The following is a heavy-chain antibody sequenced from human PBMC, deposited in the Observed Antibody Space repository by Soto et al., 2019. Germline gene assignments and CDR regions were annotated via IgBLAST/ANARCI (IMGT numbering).Heavy chain of an antibody. CDR1: GFTFSSYG. CDR3: ARDRDIGATTYYYYYYYLDV. V-gene: IGHV3-33*01. D-gene: IGHD5-12*01. J-gene: IGHJ6*03. Sequence: PGGSLRLSCAASGFTFSSYGMHWVRQAPGKGLEWVAVIWYDGSNKYYADSVKGRFTISRDNSKNTLYLQMNSLRAEDTAVYYCARDRDIGATTYYYYYYYLDVWGKGTTVTVSS. CDR2: IWYDGSNK.